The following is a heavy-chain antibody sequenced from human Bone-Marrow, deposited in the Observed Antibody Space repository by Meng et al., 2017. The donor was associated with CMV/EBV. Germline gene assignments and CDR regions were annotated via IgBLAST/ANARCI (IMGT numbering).Heavy chain of an antibody. D-gene: IGHD1-26*01. CDR1: GFTFSSYG. J-gene: IGHJ4*02. CDR2: INSDGSST. V-gene: IGHV3-74*01. Sequence: GESLKISCAASGFTFSSYGMHWVRQAPGKGLVWVSRINSDGSSTSYADSVKGRFTISRDNAKNTLYLQMNSLRAEDTAVYYCARGWLGIGHWGQGTLVTVSS. CDR3: ARGWLGIGH.